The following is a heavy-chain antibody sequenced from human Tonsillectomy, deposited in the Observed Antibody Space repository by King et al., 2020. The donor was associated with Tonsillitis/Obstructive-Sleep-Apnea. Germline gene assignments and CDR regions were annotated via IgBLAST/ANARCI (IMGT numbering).Heavy chain of an antibody. CDR2: ISSRSSTI. CDR3: AGSSSWSLGYFDY. D-gene: IGHD6-13*01. Sequence: VQLVESGGGLVQPGGSLRLSCAASGFTFSSYSMNWVRQAPGKGLEWVSYISSRSSTIYYADSVKGRVTISRDNAKNSLYLQMNSLRDEDTAVYYCAGSSSWSLGYFDYWGQGTLVTVSS. V-gene: IGHV3-48*02. J-gene: IGHJ4*02. CDR1: GFTFSSYS.